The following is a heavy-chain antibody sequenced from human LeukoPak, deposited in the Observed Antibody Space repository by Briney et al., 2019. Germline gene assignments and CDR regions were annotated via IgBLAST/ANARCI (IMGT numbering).Heavy chain of an antibody. D-gene: IGHD6-13*01. Sequence: GGSLRLSCAASEFTFSSYGMHWVRQAPGKGLEWVAFIRYVGSNKYYADSVKGRFTISRDNSKNTLYLQMNSLRAEDTAVYYCAKAALLGHSSSWYDYWGQGTLVTVSS. CDR1: EFTFSSYG. CDR3: AKAALLGHSSSWYDY. J-gene: IGHJ4*02. CDR2: IRYVGSNK. V-gene: IGHV3-30*02.